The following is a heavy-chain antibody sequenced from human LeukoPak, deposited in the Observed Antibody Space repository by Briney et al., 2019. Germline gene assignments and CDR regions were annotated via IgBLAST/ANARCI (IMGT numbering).Heavy chain of an antibody. CDR2: IIPIFGTA. CDR3: ARDRVVGYYDSLVAPYYFDY. V-gene: IGHV1-69*13. CDR1: GGTFIIYA. D-gene: IGHD3-22*01. Sequence: ASVKVSCKASGGTFIIYAISWVRQAPGQGLEWMGGIIPIFGTANYAQKFQGRVTITADESTSTAYMELSSLRSEDTAVYHCARDRVVGYYDSLVAPYYFDYWGQGTLVTVSS. J-gene: IGHJ4*02.